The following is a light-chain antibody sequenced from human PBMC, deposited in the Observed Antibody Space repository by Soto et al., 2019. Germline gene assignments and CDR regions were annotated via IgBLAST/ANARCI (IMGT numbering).Light chain of an antibody. CDR3: QQYNSYSYT. CDR2: DAS. J-gene: IGKJ2*01. V-gene: IGKV1-5*01. CDR1: QSISSW. Sequence: DIQMTQYPSTLSASVGDRVTITCRASQSISSWLAWYQQKPGKAPKLLIYDASSLESGVPSSFSGSGSGTEFTLAISSLQPDDFATYYCQQYNSYSYTFGQGTKLEIK.